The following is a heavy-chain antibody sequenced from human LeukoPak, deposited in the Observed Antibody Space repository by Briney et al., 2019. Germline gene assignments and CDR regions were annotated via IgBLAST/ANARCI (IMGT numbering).Heavy chain of an antibody. CDR1: GGSISSYY. V-gene: IGHV4-59*08. CDR2: IYYSGST. J-gene: IGHJ4*02. Sequence: PSETLSLTCTVSGGSISSYYWSWIRQPPGKGLEWIGYIYYSGSTNYNPSLKSRVTISVDTSKNQFSLKLSSVNAADTAVYYCASGYGSGSYSPFDYWGQGTLVTVSS. CDR3: ASGYGSGSYSPFDY. D-gene: IGHD3-10*01.